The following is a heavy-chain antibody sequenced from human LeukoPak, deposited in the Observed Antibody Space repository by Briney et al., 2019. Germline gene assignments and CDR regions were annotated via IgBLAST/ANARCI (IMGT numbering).Heavy chain of an antibody. Sequence: PSATLSLTRSVAGSSISTNCWSWIRPPPGEGLEWCGYIYLRGRTTYNPSLKSRLTISIDTSKSQFSLKLSSVTAADTAVYYCARGGVWWDESRKGYYFDNWGQGTLVTVSS. V-gene: IGHV4-59*01. CDR3: ARGGVWWDESRKGYYFDN. J-gene: IGHJ4*02. CDR2: IYLRGRT. D-gene: IGHD1-26*01. CDR1: GSSISTNC.